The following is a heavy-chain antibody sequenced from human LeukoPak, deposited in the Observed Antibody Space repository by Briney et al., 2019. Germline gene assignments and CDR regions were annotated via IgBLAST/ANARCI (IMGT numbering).Heavy chain of an antibody. CDR1: GGTFSSYA. D-gene: IGHD3-10*01. V-gene: IGHV1-69*13. Sequence: ASVKVSCKASGGTFSSYAISWVRQAPGQGLEWMGGIIPIFGTANYAQKFQGRVTITADESTSTAYMELSSLRSEDTAVYYCARSRREVRGVIMSGWFDPWGQGTLVTVSS. J-gene: IGHJ5*02. CDR2: IIPIFGTA. CDR3: ARSRREVRGVIMSGWFDP.